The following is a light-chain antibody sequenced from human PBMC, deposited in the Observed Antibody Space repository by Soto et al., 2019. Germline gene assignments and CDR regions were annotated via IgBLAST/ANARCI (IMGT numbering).Light chain of an antibody. V-gene: IGLV4-69*01. CDR3: QTWGTGIQV. Sequence: QPVLTQSPSSSASLGASVKLTCTLSSGHSSYAIAWHQQQPEKGPRYLMKLNSDGSHSKGDGIPDRFSGSSSGAERYLTLSGRQSEDEADFCCQTWGTGIQVFGGGTKLTVL. J-gene: IGLJ2*01. CDR2: LNSDGSH. CDR1: SGHSSYA.